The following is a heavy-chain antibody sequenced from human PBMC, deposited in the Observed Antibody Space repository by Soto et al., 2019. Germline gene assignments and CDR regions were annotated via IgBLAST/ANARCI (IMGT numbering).Heavy chain of an antibody. CDR3: ARDRGADQGYSGYDPRSYWYFDL. CDR1: VFTFSSYW. CDR2: INSDGSST. Sequence: WWSLRLSCSASVFTFSSYWMHWFRQAPGKGLVWVSRINSDGSSTSYADSVKGRFTISRDNAKNTLYLQMNSLRAEDTAVYYCARDRGADQGYSGYDPRSYWYFDLWGRGTLVTVSS. D-gene: IGHD5-12*01. J-gene: IGHJ2*01. V-gene: IGHV3-74*01.